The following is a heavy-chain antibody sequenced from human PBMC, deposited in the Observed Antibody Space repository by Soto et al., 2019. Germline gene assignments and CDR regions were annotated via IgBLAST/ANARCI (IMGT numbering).Heavy chain of an antibody. D-gene: IGHD6-19*01. J-gene: IGHJ5*02. Sequence: GGSLRLSCAASGFTFITYAMSWVRQAPGKGLEWVSSISSSSSYIYYADSVKGRFTISRDNAKNSLYLQMNSLRAEDTAVYYCARDYGLYSSGWYWFDPWGQGTLVTVSS. CDR3: ARDYGLYSSGWYWFDP. V-gene: IGHV3-21*01. CDR1: GFTFITYA. CDR2: ISSSSSYI.